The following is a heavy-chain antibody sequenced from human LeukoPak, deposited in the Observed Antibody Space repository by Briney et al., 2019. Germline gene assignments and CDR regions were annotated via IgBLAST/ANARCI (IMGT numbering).Heavy chain of an antibody. Sequence: PSETLSLTCTVSGGSISSSSYYWGWIRQPPGKGLEWIGSIYYSGSTYYNPSLNRRVTISVDTSKNQFSLKLSSVTAADTAVYYCARNLGYCSSTSCYGQQYYFDYWGQGTLVTVSS. D-gene: IGHD2-2*01. V-gene: IGHV4-39*01. CDR1: GGSISSSSYY. CDR3: ARNLGYCSSTSCYGQQYYFDY. J-gene: IGHJ4*02. CDR2: IYYSGST.